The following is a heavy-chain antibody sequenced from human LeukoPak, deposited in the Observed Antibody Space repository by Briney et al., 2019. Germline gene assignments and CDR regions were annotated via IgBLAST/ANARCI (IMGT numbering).Heavy chain of an antibody. J-gene: IGHJ3*02. D-gene: IGHD6-13*01. CDR3: AKPHSSSWYLAFEI. V-gene: IGHV3-23*01. CDR2: ISGSGGTT. CDR1: GFTVSSNY. Sequence: SGGSLRLSCAASGFTVSSNYMSWVRQAPGKGLDWVSDISGSGGTTYYGDSVKGRFTISRDNSKNSLYLQMNSLRAEDTAVYYCAKPHSSSWYLAFEIWGQGTMVTVSS.